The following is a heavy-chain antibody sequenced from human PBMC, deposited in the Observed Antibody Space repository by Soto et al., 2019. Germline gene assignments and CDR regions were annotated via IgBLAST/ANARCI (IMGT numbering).Heavy chain of an antibody. CDR2: IHSSGST. Sequence: PSETLSHTCTVSGGSISTYYWSWIRQPAGKGLEWIGRIHSSGSTNYNPSLKSRVTMSVDTAKNQFSLKLNSVTAADTAVYYCARAQDLSPSDCGQRTPVTVS. CDR3: ARAQDLSPSD. CDR1: GGSISTYY. J-gene: IGHJ4*02. V-gene: IGHV4-4*07.